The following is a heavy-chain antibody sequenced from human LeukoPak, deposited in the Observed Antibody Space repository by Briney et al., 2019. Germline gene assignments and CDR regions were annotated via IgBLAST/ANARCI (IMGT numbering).Heavy chain of an antibody. CDR2: IKQDGSEK. J-gene: IGHJ5*02. D-gene: IGHD3-10*01. CDR3: AVYGSGFNP. V-gene: IGHV3-7*01. Sequence: GGSLRLSCAASGFTFSSYWMSWVRQAPGKGLEWVANIKQDGSEKYYVDSVKGRFTISRDNAKNSLYLKMNSLRAEDTAVFYWAVYGSGFNPWGQGTLVTVSS. CDR1: GFTFSSYW.